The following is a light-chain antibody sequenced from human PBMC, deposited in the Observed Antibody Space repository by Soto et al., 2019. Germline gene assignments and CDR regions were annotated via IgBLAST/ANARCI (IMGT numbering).Light chain of an antibody. Sequence: EIVLTQSPGTLSLSPGERATLSCRASQSVSSSYLAWYQQKPGQAPRLLIYGASSRATGIPGRFSGSGSGTDFTLTISRLQPEDIATYYCQQYDNLPPYTFGRGTKLDLK. CDR1: QSVSSSY. J-gene: IGKJ2*01. CDR2: GAS. CDR3: QQYDNLPPYT. V-gene: IGKV3-20*01.